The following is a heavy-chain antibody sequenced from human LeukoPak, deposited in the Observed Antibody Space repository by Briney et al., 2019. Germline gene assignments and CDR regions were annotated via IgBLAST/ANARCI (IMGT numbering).Heavy chain of an antibody. CDR2: MNPNSGNT. J-gene: IGHJ3*02. V-gene: IGHV1-8*01. Sequence: GASVKVSCKASGYTFTSYDINWVRQATGQGLEWMGWMNPNSGNTGYAQKFQGRVTMTRSTSISTAYMELSSLRSEDTAVYYCAIGYWSNDAFDIWGQGTMVTVSS. CDR1: GYTFTSYD. CDR3: AIGYWSNDAFDI. D-gene: IGHD2-15*01.